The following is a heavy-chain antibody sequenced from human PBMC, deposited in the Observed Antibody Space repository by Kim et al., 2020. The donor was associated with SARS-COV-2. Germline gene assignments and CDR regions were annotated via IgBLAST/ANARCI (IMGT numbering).Heavy chain of an antibody. D-gene: IGHD3-22*01. J-gene: IGHJ4*02. Sequence: YAQKLQGRVTMTTDTSTSTAYMELRSLRSDDTAVYYCARGRGRITTYSDYWGQGTLVTVSS. V-gene: IGHV1-18*01. CDR3: ARGRGRITTYSDY.